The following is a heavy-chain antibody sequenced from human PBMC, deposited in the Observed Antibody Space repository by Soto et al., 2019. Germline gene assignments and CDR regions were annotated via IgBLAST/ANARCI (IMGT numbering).Heavy chain of an antibody. CDR3: ARDTPPNYDSSGYEAFDI. Sequence: SVKVSCKASGGTFSSYAISWVRQAPGQGLEWMGGIIPIFGTANYAQKFQGRVTITADKSTSTAYMELSSLRSEDTAVYYCARDTPPNYDSSGYEAFDIWGQGTMVTVSS. J-gene: IGHJ3*02. CDR2: IIPIFGTA. CDR1: GGTFSSYA. V-gene: IGHV1-69*06. D-gene: IGHD3-22*01.